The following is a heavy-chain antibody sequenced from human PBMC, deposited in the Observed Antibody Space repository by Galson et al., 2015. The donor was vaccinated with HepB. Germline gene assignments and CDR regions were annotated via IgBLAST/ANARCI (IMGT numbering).Heavy chain of an antibody. J-gene: IGHJ6*02. Sequence: SVKVSCKASGYSFNNYGLSWIRQAPGPGLEWLGRFSGYDHSTNYAQKFQGRVTMTADASTGTAYLELRNLRSDDTAVYYCARDSRLELRLNNYFSYGMNVWGQGSAVTVSS. CDR2: FSGYDHST. CDR3: ARDSRLELRLNNYFSYGMNV. CDR1: GYSFNNYG. D-gene: IGHD1-7*01. V-gene: IGHV1-18*01.